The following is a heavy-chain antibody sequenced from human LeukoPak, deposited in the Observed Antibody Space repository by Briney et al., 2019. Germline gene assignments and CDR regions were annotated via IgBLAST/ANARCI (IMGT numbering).Heavy chain of an antibody. J-gene: IGHJ1*01. Sequence: SETLSLTCTVSGGSISSSSYYWGWIRQPPGKGLEWIGSIYYSGSTYYNPSLKSRVTISVDTSKNQFSLKLSSVTAADTAVYHCARHPRLRYFDWGAEYFQHWGQGTLVTVSS. CDR1: GGSISSSSYY. V-gene: IGHV4-39*01. CDR3: ARHPRLRYFDWGAEYFQH. CDR2: IYYSGST. D-gene: IGHD3-9*01.